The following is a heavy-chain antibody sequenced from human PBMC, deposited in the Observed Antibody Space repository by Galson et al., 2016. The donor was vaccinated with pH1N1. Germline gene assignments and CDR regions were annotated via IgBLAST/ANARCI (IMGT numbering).Heavy chain of an antibody. CDR3: ARDEGYVNYYRGMDV. V-gene: IGHV3-53*01. Sequence: SLRLSCAASGFTFSSYWMHWVRQAPGKGLEWVSVIYTGGITQYADSVKGRFTISRDNSKNTLYLQMNSLRAEDTAIYFCARDEGYVNYYRGMDVWGQGTTVIVSS. D-gene: IGHD5-12*01. CDR2: IYTGGIT. J-gene: IGHJ6*02. CDR1: GFTFSSYW.